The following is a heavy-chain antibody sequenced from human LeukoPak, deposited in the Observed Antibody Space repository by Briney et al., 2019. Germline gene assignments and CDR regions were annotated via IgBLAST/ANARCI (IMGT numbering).Heavy chain of an antibody. J-gene: IGHJ4*02. CDR2: FHTDGNA. CDR3: ARGSGPGVTTIAS. Sequence: GGSLRLSCAASGFTFSNYDMHWVRQAPGKRLEWVSAFHTDGNAYYLDSVMGRFTISREDAKNSLYLQMNTLRAGDTPVYYCARGSGPGVTTIASWGQGTLVIVSS. CDR1: GFTFSNYD. V-gene: IGHV3-13*01. D-gene: IGHD4-17*01.